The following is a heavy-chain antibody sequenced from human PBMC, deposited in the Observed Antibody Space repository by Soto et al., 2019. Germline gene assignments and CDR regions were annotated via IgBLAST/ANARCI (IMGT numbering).Heavy chain of an antibody. D-gene: IGHD3-3*01. CDR1: GFTFSNYG. CDR3: AKALGYDFGDFDY. J-gene: IGHJ4*02. Sequence: GGSLRLSCAASGFTFSNYGMSWVRQAPGKGLEWVSAISGSGGSTYYADSVKGRFTISRDNSKSTLYVQMNSLRADDTAVYYCAKALGYDFGDFDYWGQGTLVTVSA. CDR2: ISGSGGST. V-gene: IGHV3-23*01.